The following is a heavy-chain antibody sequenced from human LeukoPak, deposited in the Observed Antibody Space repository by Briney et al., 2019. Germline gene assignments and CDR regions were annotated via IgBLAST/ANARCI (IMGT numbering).Heavy chain of an antibody. CDR2: INTNTGNP. Sequence: ASVKVSCKASGYTFTSYAMNWVRQAPGQGLEWMGWINTNTGNPTYAQGFTGRFVFSLDTSVSTAYLQISSLKAEDTAVYYCARDLDFDSSCYYTAFDIWGQGTMVTVSS. CDR3: ARDLDFDSSCYYTAFDI. D-gene: IGHD3-22*01. J-gene: IGHJ3*02. CDR1: GYTFTSYA. V-gene: IGHV7-4-1*02.